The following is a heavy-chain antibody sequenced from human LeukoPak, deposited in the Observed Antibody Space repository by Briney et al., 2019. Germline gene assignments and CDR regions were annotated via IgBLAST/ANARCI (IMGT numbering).Heavy chain of an antibody. CDR3: ARDGFVGAADY. Sequence: GGSLRLSCAASGFAFSSYAMSWVRQAPGKGLEWVSSISGTGGRTYYADSVKGRFTISRDNSKNTLDLQMNSLRVEDTAVYYCARDGFVGAADYWGQGTLVTVSS. D-gene: IGHD6-13*01. J-gene: IGHJ4*02. CDR2: ISGTGGRT. V-gene: IGHV3-23*01. CDR1: GFAFSSYA.